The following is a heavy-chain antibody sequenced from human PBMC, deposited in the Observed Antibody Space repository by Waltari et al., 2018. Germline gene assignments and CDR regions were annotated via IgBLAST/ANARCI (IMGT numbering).Heavy chain of an antibody. V-gene: IGHV3-21*01. D-gene: IGHD3-22*01. Sequence: VQLVESGGGLVKSGGSLSLYCEASGFVFSRYNMNWVRQAPGKGLEWVSSITRDGFSIYYADSVKGRFTVSRDNAKNSLYVQMNNLGAEDTAVYYCAREYYYDGSTYDQWGQGTLVTVSS. J-gene: IGHJ4*02. CDR1: GFVFSRYN. CDR3: AREYYYDGSTYDQ. CDR2: ITRDGFSI.